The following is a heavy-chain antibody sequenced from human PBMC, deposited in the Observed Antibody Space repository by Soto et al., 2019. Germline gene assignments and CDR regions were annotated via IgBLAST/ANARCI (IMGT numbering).Heavy chain of an antibody. CDR2: IKREADGGTT. V-gene: IGHV3-15*07. CDR1: GFIFRNVW. D-gene: IGHD2-21*01. CDR3: GGGDAHPYYDMDL. Sequence: EAQLVESGGGLVQPGGSLRLSCATSGFIFRNVWMHWVRQAPGKGLEWVGRIKREADGGTTDYAAPVKGRFSISRDDSKKILYLQMNSLETEDTAVYFCGGGDAHPYYDMDLWGQGTTVTVSS. J-gene: IGHJ6*02.